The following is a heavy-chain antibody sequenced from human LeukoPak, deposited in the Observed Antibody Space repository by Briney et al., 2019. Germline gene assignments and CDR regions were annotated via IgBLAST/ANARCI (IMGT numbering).Heavy chain of an antibody. CDR1: GGSISSYY. CDR3: ASGDSSGSIIDY. D-gene: IGHD3-22*01. Sequence: SETLSLTCNVSGGSISSYYWIWIRQPPGKGLEWIGNIFHTGNTNYSPSLRSRLTISVDTSKNQFSLSLSSVTAADTAVYYCASGDSSGSIIDYWGQGTLVTVSS. V-gene: IGHV4-59*01. J-gene: IGHJ4*02. CDR2: IFHTGNT.